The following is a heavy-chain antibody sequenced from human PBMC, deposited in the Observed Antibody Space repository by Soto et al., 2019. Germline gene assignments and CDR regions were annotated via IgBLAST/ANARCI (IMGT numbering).Heavy chain of an antibody. CDR3: ASGDSSSRYGMDV. CDR1: GGSFSGYY. CDR2: INHSGST. V-gene: IGHV4-34*01. Sequence: SETLSLTCAVYGGSFSGYYWSWIRQPPGKGLEWIGEINHSGSTNYNPSLKSRVTISVDTSKNQFSLKLSSVTAADTAVYYCASGDSSSRYGMDVWGQGTTVTVSS. J-gene: IGHJ6*02. D-gene: IGHD6-6*01.